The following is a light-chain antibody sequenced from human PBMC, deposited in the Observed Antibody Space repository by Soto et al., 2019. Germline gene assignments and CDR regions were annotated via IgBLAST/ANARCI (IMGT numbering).Light chain of an antibody. CDR3: QQYASSPLT. Sequence: EIVLTHSPGTLSLSPGERATLSCRASQSVSNNYLAWYQQKPGQAPRLVIYDASSRAAGIPDRFSASGSGTDFTLTISRLEPEDFAVYYCQQYASSPLTFGRGTKV. CDR1: QSVSNNY. V-gene: IGKV3-20*01. J-gene: IGKJ1*01. CDR2: DAS.